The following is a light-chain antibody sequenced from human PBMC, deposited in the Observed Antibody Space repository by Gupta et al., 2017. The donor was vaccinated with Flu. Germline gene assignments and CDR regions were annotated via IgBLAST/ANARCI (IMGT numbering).Light chain of an antibody. CDR1: QSISSY. CDR3: QQSYSTPQLT. CDR2: AAS. Sequence: DIQMTQSPSSLSASVGDRVTITCRASQSISSYLNWYQQKPGKAPKLLIYAASSLQSGVTSRFSGSGYGKDFTLTISRRQQEDFATYYCQQSYSTPQLTFGGGTKVEIK. V-gene: IGKV1-39*01. J-gene: IGKJ4*01.